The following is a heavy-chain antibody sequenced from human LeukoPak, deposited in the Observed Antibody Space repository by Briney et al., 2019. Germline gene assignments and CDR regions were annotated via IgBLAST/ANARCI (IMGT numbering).Heavy chain of an antibody. Sequence: SETLSLTCTVSGGSISSYYWSWIRQPAGKGLEWIGHIHTSGNTNYNSSLKSRVTISVDTSKNQFSLKLSSVTAADTAMYYCASTLKWLAFDYWGQGTLVTVSS. D-gene: IGHD3-22*01. CDR2: IHTSGNT. CDR1: GGSISSYY. J-gene: IGHJ4*02. V-gene: IGHV4-4*07. CDR3: ASTLKWLAFDY.